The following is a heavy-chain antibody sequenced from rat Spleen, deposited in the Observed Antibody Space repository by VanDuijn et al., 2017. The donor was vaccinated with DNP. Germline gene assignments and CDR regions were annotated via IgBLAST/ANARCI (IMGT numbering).Heavy chain of an antibody. Sequence: VQLVESGGGLVQPGRSLTLSCEVSGFTFNNYFMAWVRQAPKKGLEWVATISIGGGGTYYRDSVQGRFTISRDNAKSTLYLQMDSLRSEDTATYYCARANWDFDYWGQGVMVTVSS. V-gene: IGHV5-25*01. CDR2: ISIGGGGT. CDR1: GFTFNNYF. CDR3: ARANWDFDY. J-gene: IGHJ2*01. D-gene: IGHD5-1*01.